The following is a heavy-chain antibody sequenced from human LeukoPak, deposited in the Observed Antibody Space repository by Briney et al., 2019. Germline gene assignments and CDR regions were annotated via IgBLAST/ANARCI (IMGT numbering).Heavy chain of an antibody. J-gene: IGHJ6*04. D-gene: IGHD3-10*02. Sequence: GGSLRLSCAASGFTFSSYSMNWVRQAPGKGLEWVSSISSSSSYIYYADSVKGRFTISRDNAKNSLYLQMNSLRAEDTAVYYWAREPYFLCSGSYLGYYYYGMDVWGKGTTVTVSS. CDR2: ISSSSSYI. CDR3: AREPYFLCSGSYLGYYYYGMDV. CDR1: GFTFSSYS. V-gene: IGHV3-21*01.